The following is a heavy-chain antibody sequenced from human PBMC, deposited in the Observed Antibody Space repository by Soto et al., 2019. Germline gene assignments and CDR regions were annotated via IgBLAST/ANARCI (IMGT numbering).Heavy chain of an antibody. Sequence: PGESLKISCKGSGYSFTSYWISWVRQMPGKGLEWMGRIDPSDSYTNYSPSFQGHVTISADKSISTAYLQWSSLKASDTAMYYCARLRAARHLAYYGMDVWGQGTTVTVSS. CDR3: ARLRAARHLAYYGMDV. V-gene: IGHV5-10-1*01. D-gene: IGHD6-6*01. CDR1: GYSFTSYW. CDR2: IDPSDSYT. J-gene: IGHJ6*02.